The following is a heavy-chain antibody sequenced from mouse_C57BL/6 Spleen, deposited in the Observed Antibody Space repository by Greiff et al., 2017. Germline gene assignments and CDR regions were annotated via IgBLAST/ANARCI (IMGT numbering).Heavy chain of an antibody. J-gene: IGHJ2*01. CDR3: ARRAYGSSYYFDY. CDR1: GFTFSDYG. D-gene: IGHD1-1*01. Sequence: EVMLVESGGGLVKPGGSLKLSCAASGFTFSDYGMHWVRQAPEQGLEWVAYISSGSSTIYYADTVKGRFTISRDNAKNTLFLQMTSLRSEDTAMYYCARRAYGSSYYFDYWGQGTTLTVSS. CDR2: ISSGSSTI. V-gene: IGHV5-17*01.